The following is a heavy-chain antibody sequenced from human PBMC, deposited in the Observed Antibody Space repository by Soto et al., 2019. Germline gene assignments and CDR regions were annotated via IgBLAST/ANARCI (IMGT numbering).Heavy chain of an antibody. D-gene: IGHD3-9*01. CDR2: VSHDGSLY. CDR1: GFTFSSCA. J-gene: IGHJ4*02. V-gene: IGHV3-30*18. Sequence: QVQLVESGGGVVQPGRSLRLSCAASGFTFSSCAMHWVRQVPGKGLEWLAVVSHDGSLYPYADSVKGRFSISRDNSRKTLYLQMNSRRPEDTAVYYCVKDRSATWSFGYWGQGTVVTVSS. CDR3: VKDRSATWSFGY.